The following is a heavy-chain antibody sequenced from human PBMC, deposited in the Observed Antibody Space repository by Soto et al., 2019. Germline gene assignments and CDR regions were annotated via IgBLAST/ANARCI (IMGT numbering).Heavy chain of an antibody. J-gene: IGHJ6*02. V-gene: IGHV1-2*02. Sequence: ASVKVSCKASGYTFTGYYMHWVRQAPGQGLEWMGWINPNSGGTNYAQKFQGRVTMTRDTSISTAYMELSRLRSDDTAVYYCASSAVAEGLGPDYYYYYGMDVWGQGTTVTVSS. CDR3: ASSAVAEGLGPDYYYYYGMDV. CDR1: GYTFTGYY. CDR2: INPNSGGT. D-gene: IGHD6-19*01.